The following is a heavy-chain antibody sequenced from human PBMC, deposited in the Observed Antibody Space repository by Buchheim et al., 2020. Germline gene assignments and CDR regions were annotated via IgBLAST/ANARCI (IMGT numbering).Heavy chain of an antibody. Sequence: QVQLQQWGAGLLKPSETLSLTCAVYGGSFSGYYWSWIRQPPGKGLEWIGDINPSGRTNFNPSLKSRVSISVDTSKNQFSLKLNSVTAADTALYYCALAVAGRGDFDYWGQGTL. J-gene: IGHJ4*02. CDR2: INPSGRT. D-gene: IGHD6-19*01. CDR1: GGSFSGYY. CDR3: ALAVAGRGDFDY. V-gene: IGHV4-34*01.